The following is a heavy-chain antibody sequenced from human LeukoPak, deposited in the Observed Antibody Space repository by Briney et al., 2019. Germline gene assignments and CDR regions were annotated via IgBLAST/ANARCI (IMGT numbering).Heavy chain of an antibody. Sequence: GASVKVSCKASGYTFTSYYMHWVRQAPGQGLERMGIINPSGGSTSYAQKFQGRVTMTRDTSTSTVYMELSSLRSEDTAVYYCAREGTRIAAAGTGWFDPWGQGTLVTVSS. D-gene: IGHD6-13*01. V-gene: IGHV1-46*01. CDR1: GYTFTSYY. J-gene: IGHJ5*02. CDR2: INPSGGST. CDR3: AREGTRIAAAGTGWFDP.